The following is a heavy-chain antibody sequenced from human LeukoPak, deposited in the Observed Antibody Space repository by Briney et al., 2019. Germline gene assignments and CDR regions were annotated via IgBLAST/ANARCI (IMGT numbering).Heavy chain of an antibody. Sequence: GASVKVSRKASGYTFTSYDINWVRQAPGQGLEWMGWINPNSGGTNYAQKFQGRVTMTRDTSISTAYMELSRLRSDDTAVYYCAREYKGYCTNGVCHHVDWFDPWGQGTLVTVSS. D-gene: IGHD2-8*01. CDR1: GYTFTSYD. CDR2: INPNSGGT. V-gene: IGHV1-2*02. J-gene: IGHJ5*02. CDR3: AREYKGYCTNGVCHHVDWFDP.